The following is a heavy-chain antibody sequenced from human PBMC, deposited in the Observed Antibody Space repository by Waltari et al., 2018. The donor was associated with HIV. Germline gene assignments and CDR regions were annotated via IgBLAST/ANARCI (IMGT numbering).Heavy chain of an antibody. V-gene: IGHV4-4*02. D-gene: IGHD2-2*03. CDR1: GGSISSSNW. J-gene: IGHJ4*02. CDR2: IYHSGST. Sequence: QVQLQESGPGLVKPSGTLSLTCAVSGGSISSSNWWSWVRQPPGKGLEWIGEIYHSGSTNYNPSLKSRVTISVDKSKNQFSLKLSSVTAADTAVYYCARENGYCSSTSCYSKTFDYWGQGTLVTVSS. CDR3: ARENGYCSSTSCYSKTFDY.